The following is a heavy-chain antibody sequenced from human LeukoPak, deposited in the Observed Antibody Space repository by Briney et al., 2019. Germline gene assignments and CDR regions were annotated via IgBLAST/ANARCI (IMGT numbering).Heavy chain of an antibody. CDR1: GGSISSYY. D-gene: IGHD6-13*01. CDR3: ARGSSSWYPDYYYYYMDV. Sequence: KPSETLSLTCTVSGGSISSYYWSWIRQPPGKGLEWIGYIYYSGSTNYNPSLKSRVTISVDTSKNQFSLKLSSVTAADTAVYYCARGSSSWYPDYYYYYMDVWGKGTTVTVSS. CDR2: IYYSGST. J-gene: IGHJ6*03. V-gene: IGHV4-59*01.